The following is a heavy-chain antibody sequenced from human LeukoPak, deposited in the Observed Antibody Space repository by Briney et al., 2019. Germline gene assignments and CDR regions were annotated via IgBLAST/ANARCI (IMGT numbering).Heavy chain of an antibody. D-gene: IGHD5-18*01. CDR3: AREQVYIWYSYGSSDP. J-gene: IGHJ5*02. V-gene: IGHV6-1*01. CDR1: GDSVSSNSAA. Sequence: SQTLSLTRAISGDSVSSNSAAWNWIRQSPSRGLEWLGRTYYRSKWYNDYAVSVKSRITINPDTSKNQFSLQLNSVTPEDTAVYYCAREQVYIWYSYGSSDPWGQGTLVTVSS. CDR2: TYYRSKWYN.